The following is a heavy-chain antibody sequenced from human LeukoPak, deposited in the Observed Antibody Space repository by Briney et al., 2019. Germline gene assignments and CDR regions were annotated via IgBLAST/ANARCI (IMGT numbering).Heavy chain of an antibody. Sequence: PGGSLRLSCAASGFTFSSYAMHWVRQAPGKGLEWVAVISYDGSNKYFADSVKGRFIISRDNAKNSLSLQMNSLRAEDTAIYYCARDKDWSFDYWGQGTLVTVSS. CDR2: ISYDGSNK. CDR1: GFTFSSYA. D-gene: IGHD3/OR15-3a*01. CDR3: ARDKDWSFDY. V-gene: IGHV3-30-3*01. J-gene: IGHJ4*02.